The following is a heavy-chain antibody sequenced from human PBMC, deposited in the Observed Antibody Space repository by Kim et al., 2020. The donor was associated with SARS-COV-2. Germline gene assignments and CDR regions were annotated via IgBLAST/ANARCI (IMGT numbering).Heavy chain of an antibody. D-gene: IGHD1-26*01. CDR1: GGSISSYY. CDR2: IYYSGST. V-gene: IGHV4-59*01. J-gene: IGHJ5*02. CDR3: ARVKGELPGGGWFDP. Sequence: SETLSLTCTVSGGSISSYYWSWIRQPPGKGLEWIGYIYYSGSTNYNPSLKSRVTISVDTSKNQFSLKLSSVTAADTAVYYCARVKGELPGGGWFDPWGQGTLVTVSS.